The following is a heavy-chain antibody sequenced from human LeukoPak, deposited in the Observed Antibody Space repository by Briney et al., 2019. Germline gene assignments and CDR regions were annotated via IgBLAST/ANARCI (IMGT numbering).Heavy chain of an antibody. D-gene: IGHD3-10*01. V-gene: IGHV4-59*08. CDR3: ARTGGLLWFGELGEEVFWFDP. CDR1: GGSISSYY. J-gene: IGHJ5*02. Sequence: SETLSLTCTVSGGSISSYYWSWIRQPPGKGLEWIGYIYYSGSTNYNPSLKSRVTISVGTSKNQFSLKLSSVTAADTAVYYCARTGGLLWFGELGEEVFWFDPWGQGTLVTVSS. CDR2: IYYSGST.